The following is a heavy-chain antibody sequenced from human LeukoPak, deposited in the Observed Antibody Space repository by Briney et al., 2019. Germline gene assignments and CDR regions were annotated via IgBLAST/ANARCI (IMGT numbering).Heavy chain of an antibody. J-gene: IGHJ6*03. CDR3: AKSIASAGTNSCYYMDV. V-gene: IGHV4-38-2*02. CDR2: IFHSVTT. D-gene: IGHD6-13*01. Sequence: SESLSLTCTVSGYSISSGYYWGWIRQPPGKGLEWIGRIFHSVTTYYIPSLKSRVTISVDTSKNQFSLRLSSVTAADTAVYFCAKSIASAGTNSCYYMDVWGTGTTVTVSS. CDR1: GYSISSGYY.